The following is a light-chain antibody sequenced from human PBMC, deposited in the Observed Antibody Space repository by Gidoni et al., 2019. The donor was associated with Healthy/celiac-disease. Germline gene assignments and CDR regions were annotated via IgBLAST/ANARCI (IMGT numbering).Light chain of an antibody. J-gene: IGKJ4*01. CDR1: QSLFHTNGYNY. CDR2: LSS. CDR3: KPNRRAPLT. Sequence: VMTQSPLSLSVTPGESASIPCRSSQSLFHTNGYNYLAWYLQKPGQSPQRLIYLSSHRAPGVPDRFSGRGSGTEFTLTMSRVEAEDVGVYFCKPNRRAPLTFGGGTKVE. V-gene: IGKV2-28*01.